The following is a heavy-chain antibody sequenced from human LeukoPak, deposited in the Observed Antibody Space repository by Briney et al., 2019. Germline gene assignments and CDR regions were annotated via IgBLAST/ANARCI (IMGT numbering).Heavy chain of an antibody. CDR1: GFTFSSYS. Sequence: GGSLRLSCAASGFTFSSYSMNWVCQAPGKGLEWVSYISSSSSTIYYADSVKGRFTISRDNAKNSLYLQMSSLRAEDTAVYYCARALNYYGSGSYYGYWGQGTLVTVSS. V-gene: IGHV3-48*01. CDR2: ISSSSSTI. J-gene: IGHJ4*02. CDR3: ARALNYYGSGSYYGY. D-gene: IGHD3-10*01.